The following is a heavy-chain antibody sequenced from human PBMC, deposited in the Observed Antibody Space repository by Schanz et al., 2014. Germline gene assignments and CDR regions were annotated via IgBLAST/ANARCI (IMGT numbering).Heavy chain of an antibody. CDR1: GFTVSTNY. D-gene: IGHD5-12*01. V-gene: IGHV3-53*01. CDR2: LYIGGGST. J-gene: IGHJ3*01. Sequence: EVQLVESGGGLIQPGGSLRLSCAVSGFTVSTNYMSWVRPAPGKGLEWVSSLYIGGGSTRYADSVKGRFIISRDSSKNTLFLQMNSLRADDTAVYFCARDEGRDGYNLAFDVWGQGTLVTVSS. CDR3: ARDEGRDGYNLAFDV.